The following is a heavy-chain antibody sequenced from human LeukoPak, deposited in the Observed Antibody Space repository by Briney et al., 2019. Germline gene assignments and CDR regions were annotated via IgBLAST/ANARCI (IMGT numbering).Heavy chain of an antibody. V-gene: IGHV3-15*05. CDR3: ATGFAP. Sequence: PGGSLRLSCAASGFTFSNAWMTWVRQAPGKGLEWVARIKGKSDGGTIDYAASVKGRFTISRDDSKNTLYLQMNSVKTEDTAVYYCATGFAPWGQGTLVTVSS. CDR1: GFTFSNAW. J-gene: IGHJ5*02. CDR2: IKGKSDGGTI.